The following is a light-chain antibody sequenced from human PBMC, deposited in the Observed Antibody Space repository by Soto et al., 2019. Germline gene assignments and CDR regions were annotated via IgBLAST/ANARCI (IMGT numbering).Light chain of an antibody. J-gene: IGLJ1*01. Sequence: QSVLTQPPSVSAGPGQKVTISCSGSSSNIGNNYVSWYQQLPGTAPKLLIYDNNKRPSGIPDRFSGSKSGTSATLGITGFQTGDEADYYCGSWDSSLSAYVFGTGTKV. CDR3: GSWDSSLSAYV. CDR1: SSNIGNNY. CDR2: DNN. V-gene: IGLV1-51*01.